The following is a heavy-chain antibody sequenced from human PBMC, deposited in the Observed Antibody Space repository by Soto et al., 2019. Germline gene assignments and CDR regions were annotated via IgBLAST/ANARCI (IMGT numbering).Heavy chain of an antibody. CDR1: GGTFSSYA. CDR2: IIPIFGTA. CDR3: ASPSSRRNYYDSSGHLDY. V-gene: IGHV1-69*13. J-gene: IGHJ4*02. D-gene: IGHD3-22*01. Sequence: ASVKVSCKASGGTFSSYAISCVRQAPGQGLEWMGGIIPIFGTANYAQKFQGRVTITADESTSTAYMELSSLRSEDTAVYYCASPSSRRNYYDSSGHLDYWGQGTLVTVSS.